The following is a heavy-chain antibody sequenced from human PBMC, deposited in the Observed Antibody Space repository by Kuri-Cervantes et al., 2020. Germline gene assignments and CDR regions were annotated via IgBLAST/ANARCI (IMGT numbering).Heavy chain of an antibody. D-gene: IGHD6-19*01. Sequence: GGSRRLSCAASGFTFSSYEMNWVRQAPGKGLEWVSYISSSGGTIYYADSVKGRFTIARDNAKNSLYLQMNSLRAEDTAVYYCAREMGQWLLHYYYYGMDVWGQGTTVTVSS. V-gene: IGHV3-48*03. CDR1: GFTFSSYE. CDR3: AREMGQWLLHYYYYGMDV. J-gene: IGHJ6*02. CDR2: ISSSGGTI.